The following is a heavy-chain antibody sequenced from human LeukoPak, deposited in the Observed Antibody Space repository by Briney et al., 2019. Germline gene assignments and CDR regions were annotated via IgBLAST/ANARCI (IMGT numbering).Heavy chain of an antibody. V-gene: IGHV3-23*01. CDR2: ISGSGDST. CDR3: AKLTRVVVVATTMDY. CDR1: GFTFSNYA. J-gene: IGHJ4*02. Sequence: GGSLRLSCAASGFTFSNYAMSWVRQAPGKGLEWVSVISGSGDSTYSADSVKGRFTISRDNSKNTVYLHINSLRAEDTAVYYCAKLTRVVVVATTMDYWGQGSLVTVSS. D-gene: IGHD2-15*01.